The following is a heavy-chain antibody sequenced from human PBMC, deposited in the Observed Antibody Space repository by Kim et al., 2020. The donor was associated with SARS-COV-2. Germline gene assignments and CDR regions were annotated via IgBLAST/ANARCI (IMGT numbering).Heavy chain of an antibody. D-gene: IGHD2-2*01. CDR3: AKGPIAVVPGGKMWLDP. J-gene: IGHJ5*02. Sequence: GGSLRLSCAASGLTFRNYGMHWVRQAPGKGLEWVADISYDGTIQYYGDSMEGRFTISRDNSKNTLYLQMNSLRVEDTAVYYCAKGPIAVVPGGKMWLDPWGQGTLVTVSS. V-gene: IGHV3-30*18. CDR1: GLTFRNYG. CDR2: ISYDGTIQ.